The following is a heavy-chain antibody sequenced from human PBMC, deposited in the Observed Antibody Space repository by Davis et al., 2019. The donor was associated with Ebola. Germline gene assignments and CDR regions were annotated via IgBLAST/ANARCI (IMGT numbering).Heavy chain of an antibody. CDR3: ARDPEGLLFHYYGMDV. CDR2: ISSSSSYI. D-gene: IGHD2-21*02. CDR1: GFTFSSYS. V-gene: IGHV3-21*01. J-gene: IGHJ6*02. Sequence: GESLKISCAASGFTFSSYSMNWVRQAPGKGLEWVSSISSSSSYIYYADSVKGRFTISRDNAKNSLCLQMNSLRAEDTAVYYCARDPEGLLFHYYGMDVWGQGTTVTVSS.